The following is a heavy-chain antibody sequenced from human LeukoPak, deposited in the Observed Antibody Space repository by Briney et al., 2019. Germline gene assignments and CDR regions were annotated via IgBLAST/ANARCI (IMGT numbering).Heavy chain of an antibody. CDR1: GGTFSSYA. D-gene: IGHD3-10*01. Sequence: SVKVSCKASGGTFSSYAISWVRQAPGQGLEWMGGIIPIFGTANYAQKFQGRVTITADKSTSTAYMELSSLRSEDTAVYYCARSYYGSGSYYKPGRYYYYYYMDVWGKGTTVTVSS. V-gene: IGHV1-69*06. CDR3: ARSYYGSGSYYKPGRYYYYYYMDV. J-gene: IGHJ6*03. CDR2: IIPIFGTA.